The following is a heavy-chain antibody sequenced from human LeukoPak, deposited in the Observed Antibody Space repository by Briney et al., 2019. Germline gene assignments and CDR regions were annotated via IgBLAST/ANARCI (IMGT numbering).Heavy chain of an antibody. CDR1: GGTFSSSG. CDR2: IIPMNGAP. CDR3: ASHCSSTSCYADYYYMDV. V-gene: IGHV1-69*01. J-gene: IGHJ6*03. D-gene: IGHD2-2*01. Sequence: GFSVKVSCKASGGTFSSSGISWVPQAPGQGLEWMGGIIPMNGAPNYAQKFQGRVTITADDSTSTANMERSSPRSEDTGVYDCASHCSSTSCYADYYYMDVWGKGTTVTVSS.